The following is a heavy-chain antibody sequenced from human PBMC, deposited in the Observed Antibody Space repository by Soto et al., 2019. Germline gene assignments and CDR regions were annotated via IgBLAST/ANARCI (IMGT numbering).Heavy chain of an antibody. Sequence: GESLKISCKGSGYSFTSYWISWVRQMPGKGLEWMGRIDPSDSYTNYSPSFQGHVTISADKSISTAYLQWSSLKASDTAMYYCVNLGYCSGGSCPAQYYYYYGMDVRGQGTTVTVSS. D-gene: IGHD2-15*01. CDR1: GYSFTSYW. CDR2: IDPSDSYT. CDR3: VNLGYCSGGSCPAQYYYYYGMDV. J-gene: IGHJ6*02. V-gene: IGHV5-10-1*01.